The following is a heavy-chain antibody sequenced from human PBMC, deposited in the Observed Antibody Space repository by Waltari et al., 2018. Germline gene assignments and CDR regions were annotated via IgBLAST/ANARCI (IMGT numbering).Heavy chain of an antibody. CDR1: GYTFTSYD. V-gene: IGHV1-2*06. D-gene: IGHD3-22*01. CDR3: ARGLTMIVVVPLGY. CDR2: INPNSGGT. J-gene: IGHJ4*02. Sequence: QVQLVQSGAEVKKPGASVKVSCKASGYTFTSYDINWVRQAPGQGLEWMGRINPNSGGTNYAQKFQGRVTMTRDTSISTAYMELSRLRSDDTAVYYCARGLTMIVVVPLGYWGQGTLVTVSP.